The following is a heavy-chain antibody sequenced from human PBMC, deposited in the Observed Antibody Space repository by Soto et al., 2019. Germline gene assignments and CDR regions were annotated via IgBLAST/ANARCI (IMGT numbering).Heavy chain of an antibody. V-gene: IGHV4-34*01. CDR1: GGSFSGYY. CDR2: INHSGST. CDR3: ARSFGRGYSFFRFDY. Sequence: SETLSLTCAVYGGSFSGYYWSWIRDPPGKGREWSGEINHSGSTNYNPSLKSRVTISVDTSKNQFSLKLSSVTAADTAVYYCARSFGRGYSFFRFDYWGQGTLVTVSS. D-gene: IGHD5-18*01. J-gene: IGHJ4*02.